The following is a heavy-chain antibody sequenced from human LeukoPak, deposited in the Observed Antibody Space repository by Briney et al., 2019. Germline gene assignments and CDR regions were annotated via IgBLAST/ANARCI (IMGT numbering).Heavy chain of an antibody. CDR1: GGSFSGYY. Sequence: PSETLSLTCAVYGGSFSGYYWSWIRQPPGRGLEWMGEINHSGSTNYNPSLKSRVTISVDTSKNQFSLKLSSVTAADTAVYYCARVGLESPINFDYWGQGTLVTVSS. V-gene: IGHV4-34*01. CDR2: INHSGST. J-gene: IGHJ4*02. CDR3: ARVGLESPINFDY. D-gene: IGHD1-1*01.